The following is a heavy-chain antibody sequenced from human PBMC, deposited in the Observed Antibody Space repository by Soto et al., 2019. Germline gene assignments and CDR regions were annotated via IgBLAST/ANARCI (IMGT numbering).Heavy chain of an antibody. J-gene: IGHJ6*02. Sequence: QVQLVQSGAEVKKPGASVKVSCKASGYTFSNYGFSWVRQAPGQRLEWMGWISAYNGNTNYAQKVQGRVTMTTDTSTGTSYMELRSLRSDDTVVYYCASSFTSSQWRYGIDVWGQGTTVTVSS. CDR3: ASSFTSSQWRYGIDV. CDR1: GYTFSNYG. CDR2: ISAYNGNT. V-gene: IGHV1-18*01. D-gene: IGHD2-2*01.